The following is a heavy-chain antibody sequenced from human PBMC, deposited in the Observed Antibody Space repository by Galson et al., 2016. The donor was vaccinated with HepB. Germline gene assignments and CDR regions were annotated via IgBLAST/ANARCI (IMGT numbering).Heavy chain of an antibody. J-gene: IGHJ6*02. V-gene: IGHV3-30*04. CDR2: ISYDGSDK. D-gene: IGHD3-10*01. CDR3: ARGPGSYYRGREYYYGMDV. CDR1: GFSFRSYA. Sequence: SLRLSCAASGFSFRSYAMHWVRQAPGKGLEWVAVISYDGSDKYYADSVKGRSPISRDNSKNTLYLQMNSLRAEDTSAYYCARGPGSYYRGREYYYGMDVWGQGTTVTVSS.